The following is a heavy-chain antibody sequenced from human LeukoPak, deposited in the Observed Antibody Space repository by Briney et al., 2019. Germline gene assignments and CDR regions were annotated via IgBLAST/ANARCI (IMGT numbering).Heavy chain of an antibody. Sequence: GASVKVSCKASGYTFTSYGISWVRQASGQGLEWMGWISAYNGNTNYAQKLQGRVTMTTDTSTSTAYMELRSLRSDDTAVYYCARDVLYGDFNLPDYWGQGTLVTVSS. D-gene: IGHD4-17*01. CDR3: ARDVLYGDFNLPDY. CDR1: GYTFTSYG. J-gene: IGHJ4*02. V-gene: IGHV1-18*01. CDR2: ISAYNGNT.